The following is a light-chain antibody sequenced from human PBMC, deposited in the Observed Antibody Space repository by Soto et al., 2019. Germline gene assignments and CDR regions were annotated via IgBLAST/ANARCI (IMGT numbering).Light chain of an antibody. CDR2: LGS. CDR3: MQTLQTPWT. Sequence: DIVMTQSPLSLPVTPGEPASISCRSSQSLLHSNGYNYLDWYLQKPGQSPQLLIYLGSNRASGVTDRFSGGASGTDFTLKISRVEAEDVGVYYCMQTLQTPWTFGQGTNVEIK. V-gene: IGKV2-28*01. J-gene: IGKJ1*01. CDR1: QSLLHSNGYNY.